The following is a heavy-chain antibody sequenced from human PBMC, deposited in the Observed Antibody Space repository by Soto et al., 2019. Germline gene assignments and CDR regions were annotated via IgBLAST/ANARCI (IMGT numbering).Heavy chain of an antibody. V-gene: IGHV4-4*02. CDR3: ASGGDYTWHS. D-gene: IGHD4-17*01. Sequence: QVQLQESGPGLVKPSGTLSLTCAVSGGSVSGDSWWSWVRQPPGKGLEWIGEIFRSGTTNYNPSLKSRSTVSIDKPKNQFSLKLTSVTAADTAVYYCASGGDYTWHSWGQGTLVTVSS. CDR2: IFRSGTT. J-gene: IGHJ4*02. CDR1: GGSVSGDSW.